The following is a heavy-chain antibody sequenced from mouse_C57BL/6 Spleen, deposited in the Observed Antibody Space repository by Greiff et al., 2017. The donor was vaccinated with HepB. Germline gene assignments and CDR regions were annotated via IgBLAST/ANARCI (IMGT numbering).Heavy chain of an antibody. D-gene: IGHD2-2*01. CDR1: GFTFSSYG. Sequence: EVMLVESGGDLVKPGGSLKLSCAASGFTFSSYGMSWVRQTPDKRLEWVATISSGGSYTYYPDSVKGRFTISRDNAKNTLYLQMSSLKSEDTAMYYCARQRGATMVTTVGFAYWGQGTLVTVSA. CDR3: ARQRGATMVTTVGFAY. CDR2: ISSGGSYT. V-gene: IGHV5-6*01. J-gene: IGHJ3*01.